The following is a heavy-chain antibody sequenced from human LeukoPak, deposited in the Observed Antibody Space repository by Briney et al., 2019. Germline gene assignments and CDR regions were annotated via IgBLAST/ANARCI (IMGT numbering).Heavy chain of an antibody. CDR3: ARNVYSSGWGDGYYYYYMDV. D-gene: IGHD6-19*01. CDR2: ISSSGSTI. Sequence: PGGSLRLSCAASGFTFNTYSMNWVRQAPGKGLEWVSYISSSGSTIYYADSVKGRFTISRDNAKNSLYLQMNSLRAEDTAVYYCARNVYSSGWGDGYYYYYMDVWGKGTTVTISS. CDR1: GFTFNTYS. J-gene: IGHJ6*03. V-gene: IGHV3-48*04.